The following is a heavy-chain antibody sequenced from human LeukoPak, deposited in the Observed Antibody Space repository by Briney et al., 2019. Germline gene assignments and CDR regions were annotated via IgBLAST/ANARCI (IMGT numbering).Heavy chain of an antibody. Sequence: GASVKVSCKASGYTFTSYGISWVRQAPGQGLEWMGWMNPNSGNTGYAQKFQGRVTMTRNTSISTAYMELSSLRSEDTAVYYCARGRDGYIYYWGQGTLVTVSS. CDR3: ARGRDGYIYY. CDR2: MNPNSGNT. CDR1: GYTFTSYG. D-gene: IGHD5-24*01. V-gene: IGHV1-8*02. J-gene: IGHJ4*02.